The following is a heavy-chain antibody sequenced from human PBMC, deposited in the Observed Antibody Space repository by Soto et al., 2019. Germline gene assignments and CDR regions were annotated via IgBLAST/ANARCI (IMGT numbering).Heavy chain of an antibody. CDR2: IAYSGIT. Sequence: TLSLTCSVSGGSINSDNSYWTWIRQPPGKGLEWIGFIAYSGITYFNPSLKSRLTLSVDTSKNQFSLNLSSVTAADTAVYYCARDLVVFPGVRPNDYGMDVWGQGPTVT. V-gene: IGHV4-30-4*01. D-gene: IGHD2-21*01. J-gene: IGHJ6*02. CDR1: GGSINSDNSY. CDR3: ARDLVVFPGVRPNDYGMDV.